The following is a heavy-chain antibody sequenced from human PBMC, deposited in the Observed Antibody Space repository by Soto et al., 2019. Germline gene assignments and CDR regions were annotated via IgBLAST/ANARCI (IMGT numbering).Heavy chain of an antibody. CDR1: GGTFSSYA. J-gene: IGHJ6*02. D-gene: IGHD3-16*01. Sequence: GASVKVSCKASGGTFSSYAISWVRQAPGQGLEWMGGIIPIFGTANYAQKFQGRVTITADESTSTAYMELSSLRSEDTAVYYCAREFWGVIPYYGMDVWGQGTTVTVSS. CDR3: AREFWGVIPYYGMDV. V-gene: IGHV1-69*13. CDR2: IIPIFGTA.